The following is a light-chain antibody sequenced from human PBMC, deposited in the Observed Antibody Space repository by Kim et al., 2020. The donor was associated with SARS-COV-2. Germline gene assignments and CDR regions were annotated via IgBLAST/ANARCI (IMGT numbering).Light chain of an antibody. J-gene: IGLJ3*02. CDR3: QVWDSSSDHPGV. CDR1: NVGSKS. V-gene: IGLV3-21*04. Sequence: SYELTQPPSVSVAPGQTATLTCGGDNVGSKSVHWYQQKPGQAPVLVIYYDTDWPSVIPERFSGSNSGNTATLTITRVEAGDEADYHCQVWDSSSDHPGVFGGGTQLTVL. CDR2: YDT.